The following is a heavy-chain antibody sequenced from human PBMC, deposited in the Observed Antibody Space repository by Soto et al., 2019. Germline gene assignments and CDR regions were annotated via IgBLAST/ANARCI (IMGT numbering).Heavy chain of an antibody. CDR1: GFTFKNAW. CDR2: IKSKTNGGTT. CDR3: TTDDPINKN. V-gene: IGHV3-15*01. Sequence: NPGGSLRLSCGASGFTFKNAWMTWVRQAPGKGLEWVGRIKSKTNGGTTDFAAPVKGRFTISRDDSKSTLSLQMNSLKTEDTAVYYCTTDDPINKNWGRGTLVTVSS. J-gene: IGHJ4*02.